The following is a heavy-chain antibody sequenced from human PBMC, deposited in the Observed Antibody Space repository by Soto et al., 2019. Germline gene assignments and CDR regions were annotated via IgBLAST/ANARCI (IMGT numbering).Heavy chain of an antibody. J-gene: IGHJ6*02. CDR2: TYYRSKWYT. CDR3: TRQFRNYFGV. D-gene: IGHD1-7*01. CDR1: GDSVSSNIAA. V-gene: IGHV6-1*01. Sequence: PSQTLSLTCAISGDSVSSNIAAWHWVRQSPSRGLEWLGRTYYRSKWYTDYVASVNTRMNINPDTSKNQFSLQLNSVTPEDTAVYYCTRQFRNYFGVWGQGTTVTVAS.